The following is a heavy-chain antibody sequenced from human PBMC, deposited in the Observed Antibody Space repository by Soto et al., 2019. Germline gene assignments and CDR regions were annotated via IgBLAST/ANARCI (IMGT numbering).Heavy chain of an antibody. CDR3: ARTFDYYGMDV. CDR2: IYHAGSV. V-gene: IGHV4-38-2*01. J-gene: IGHJ6*02. CDR1: GYSIASGYY. Sequence: SETLSLTCAVSGYSIASGYYWAWIRQSPGKGLEWIGSIYHAGSVYYNPSLNGRVALSMDTSKNHFSLKLTSVTAADTAVYYCARTFDYYGMDVWGQGTTVTVSS.